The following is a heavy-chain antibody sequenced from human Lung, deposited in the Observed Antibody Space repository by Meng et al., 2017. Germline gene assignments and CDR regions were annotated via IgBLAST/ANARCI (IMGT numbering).Heavy chain of an antibody. CDR2: INHSGST. Sequence: HLQQVGAGLLKPSETLSLAFVGSGGSFSDYYLSWIRQPPGKGLEWIGEINHSGSTNYNPSLESRATISVDTSQTNLSLKLSSVTAADSAVYYCARGPTTMAHDFDYWGQGTLVTVSS. V-gene: IGHV4-34*01. D-gene: IGHD4-11*01. CDR3: ARGPTTMAHDFDY. J-gene: IGHJ4*02. CDR1: GGSFSDYY.